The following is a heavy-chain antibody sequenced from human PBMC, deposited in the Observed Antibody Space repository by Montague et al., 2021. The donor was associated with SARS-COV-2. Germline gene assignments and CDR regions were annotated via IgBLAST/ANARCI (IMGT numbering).Heavy chain of an antibody. CDR2: IYQRVST. V-gene: IGHV4-4*02. Sequence: SETLSLTCAVSGDSIMPADCWSWVRQPPGQGLEWIGEIYQRVSTNYNPSLKSRVSMSVDKSKNQVSLELYSVTAADTALYYCVRAGGFHNRPPVWGQGALVIVPS. CDR1: GDSIMPADC. J-gene: IGHJ4*02. D-gene: IGHD4-23*01. CDR3: VRAGGFHNRPPV.